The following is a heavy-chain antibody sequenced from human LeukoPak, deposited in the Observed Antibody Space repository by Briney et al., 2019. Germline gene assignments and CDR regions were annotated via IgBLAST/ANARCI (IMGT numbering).Heavy chain of an antibody. V-gene: IGHV4-59*08. CDR2: IYYSGST. D-gene: IGHD1-26*01. Sequence: KPSETLSLTCTVSGGSISSYYWSWIRQPPGKGLEWIGYIYYSGSTYYNPSLKSRVTISVDTSKNQFSLKLSSVTAADTAVYYCARRNVGATSTYFGSWGQGTLVTVSS. CDR1: GGSISSYY. CDR3: ARRNVGATSTYFGS. J-gene: IGHJ4*02.